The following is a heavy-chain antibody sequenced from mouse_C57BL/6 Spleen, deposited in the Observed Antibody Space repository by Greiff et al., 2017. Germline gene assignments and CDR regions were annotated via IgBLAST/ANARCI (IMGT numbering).Heavy chain of an antibody. Sequence: VQLQQPGAELVRPGSSVKLSCKASGYTFTSYWMHWVKQRPIQGLEWIGNIDPSDSETHYNQKFKDKATLTVDKSSSTAYMQLSSLTSEDSAVYYCARVDYYGSSPWFAYWGQGTLVTVSA. CDR1: GYTFTSYW. D-gene: IGHD1-1*01. CDR2: IDPSDSET. CDR3: ARVDYYGSSPWFAY. V-gene: IGHV1-52*01. J-gene: IGHJ3*01.